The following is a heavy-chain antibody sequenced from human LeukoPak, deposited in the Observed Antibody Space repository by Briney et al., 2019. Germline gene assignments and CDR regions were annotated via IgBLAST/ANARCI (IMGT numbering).Heavy chain of an antibody. Sequence: PSETLALTCSVSGYSPSSGYYWGWLRQPPGKGLECIGSIHHSGNAYYNSSLESRVTISVDMSKNQFSLQLRSVTAADTAVYYCTRVRQGSQSDYWGQGTLVTVSS. J-gene: IGHJ4*02. CDR1: GYSPSSGYY. CDR3: TRVRQGSQSDY. V-gene: IGHV4-38-2*02. CDR2: IHHSGNA.